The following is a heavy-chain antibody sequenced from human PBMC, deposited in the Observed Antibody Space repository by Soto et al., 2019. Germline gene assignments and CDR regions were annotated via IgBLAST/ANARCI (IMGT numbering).Heavy chain of an antibody. J-gene: IGHJ3*01. CDR2: IYNDGRT. CDR3: ARIGGGVAS. D-gene: IGHD3-3*01. CDR1: GFTVSTNY. Sequence: EVQLVESGGGLVQPGGSLRLSCAASGFTVSTNYMNWVRQAPGEGLEWVSIIYNDGRTDYADSVKGRFSISRDNSNNMLYLQMDNLRAEDTAVYYGARIGGGVASWGQGTMVTVSS. V-gene: IGHV3-66*01.